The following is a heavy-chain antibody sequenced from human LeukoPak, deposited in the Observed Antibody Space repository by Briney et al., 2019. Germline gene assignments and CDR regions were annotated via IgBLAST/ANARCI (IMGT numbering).Heavy chain of an antibody. J-gene: IGHJ1*01. CDR1: GGSISSRSYY. V-gene: IGHV4-39*01. CDR2: IYYSGST. Sequence: NPSETLSLTCTGSGGSISSRSYYWGWIRQPPGKGLEWIGSIYYSGSTYYNPSLKSRVTISVDTSKNQLSLNLSSVTAADTAVYYCAGRGQRYFRDWGQGTLVTVSS. CDR3: AGRGQRYFRD.